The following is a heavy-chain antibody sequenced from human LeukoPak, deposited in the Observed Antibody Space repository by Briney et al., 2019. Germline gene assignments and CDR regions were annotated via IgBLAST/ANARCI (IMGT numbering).Heavy chain of an antibody. J-gene: IGHJ4*02. D-gene: IGHD5-18*01. CDR3: ARGDAYGYLDY. Sequence: GGSLRLSCAASGFTFSSYSMNWVRQAPGKGLEWVSYISSSGSTIYYADSVKGRFTISRDNAKSSLYLQMNSLRAEDTAVYYCARGDAYGYLDYWGQGTLVTVSS. CDR2: ISSSGSTI. CDR1: GFTFSSYS. V-gene: IGHV3-48*04.